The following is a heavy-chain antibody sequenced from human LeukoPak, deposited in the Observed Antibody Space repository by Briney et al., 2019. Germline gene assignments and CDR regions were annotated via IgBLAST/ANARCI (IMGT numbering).Heavy chain of an antibody. D-gene: IGHD2-8*02. CDR3: ARDPSLVAPPY. Sequence: GGSLRLSYAASRFTFSIYWMSWVRQAPGKGLEWVANINQDGSEKYYVDSVKGRFIISRDNAKDSLYLQMNSLRAEDTAVYFCARDPSLVAPPYWGQGTLVTVSS. V-gene: IGHV3-7*01. CDR2: INQDGSEK. J-gene: IGHJ4*02. CDR1: RFTFSIYW.